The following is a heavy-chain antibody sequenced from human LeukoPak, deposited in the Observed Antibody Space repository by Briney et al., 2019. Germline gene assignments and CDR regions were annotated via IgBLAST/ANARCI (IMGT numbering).Heavy chain of an antibody. CDR3: AREMTGYNWFDP. V-gene: IGHV1-69*05. J-gene: IGHJ5*02. D-gene: IGHD1-14*01. Sequence: GASVKVSCKASGGTFSSYAISWVRQAPGQGLEWMGGIIPIFGTANYAQKFQGRVTMTRNTSISTAYMELSGLRSEDTAVYYCAREMTGYNWFDPWGQGTLVTVSS. CDR2: IIPIFGTA. CDR1: GGTFSSYA.